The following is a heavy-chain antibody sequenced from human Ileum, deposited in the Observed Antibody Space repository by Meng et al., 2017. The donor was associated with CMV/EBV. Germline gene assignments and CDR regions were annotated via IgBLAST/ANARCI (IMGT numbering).Heavy chain of an antibody. D-gene: IGHD3-10*01. V-gene: IGHV5-51*01. Sequence: DTVTRYVKGWVRQTPGKGMEWMGIIYPGELDIRYSPSFQGQVTISVDKSTSTAYLQLSSLKASDSAMYYCARGRLGLGSYYRNWFDSWGQGTLVTVSS. J-gene: IGHJ5*01. CDR1: DTVTRYV. CDR3: ARGRLGLGSYYRNWFDS. CDR2: IYPGELDI.